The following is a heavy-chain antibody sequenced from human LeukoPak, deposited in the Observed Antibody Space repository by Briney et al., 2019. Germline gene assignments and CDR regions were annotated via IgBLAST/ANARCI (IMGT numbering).Heavy chain of an antibody. Sequence: ASVKVSCKASGYTFTSYGISWVRQAPGQGLEWMGWISAYNGNTNYAQKLQGRVTMTTDTSTSTAYMELRSLRSDDTAVYYCARTDIVVVVAATPERPRGWFDPWGQGTLVTVSS. V-gene: IGHV1-18*01. CDR1: GYTFTSYG. CDR3: ARTDIVVVVAATPERPRGWFDP. CDR2: ISAYNGNT. J-gene: IGHJ5*02. D-gene: IGHD2-15*01.